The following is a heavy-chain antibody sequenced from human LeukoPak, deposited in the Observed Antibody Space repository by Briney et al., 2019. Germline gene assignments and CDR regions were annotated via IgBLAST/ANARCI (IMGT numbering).Heavy chain of an antibody. V-gene: IGHV3-23*01. CDR3: AKPLGYCSDGSCYFPY. CDR1: GFTFSSYA. J-gene: IGHJ4*02. CDR2: ISNNGGYT. D-gene: IGHD2-15*01. Sequence: GGSLRLSCAASGFTFSSYAMSWVRQAPGKGLEWVSAISNNGGYTYYADSVQGRFTISRDNSKSTLCLQMNSLRAEDTAVYYLAKPLGYCSDGSCYFPYWGQGTLVTVSS.